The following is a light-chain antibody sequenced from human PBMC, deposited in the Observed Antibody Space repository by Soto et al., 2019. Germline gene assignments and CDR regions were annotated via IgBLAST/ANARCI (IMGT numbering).Light chain of an antibody. CDR2: DAS. CDR1: QNIGKR. V-gene: IGKV1-33*01. J-gene: IGKJ4*01. CDR3: QPYNTLLT. Sequence: PISQTKSTLSASVGDRVTITCQARQNIGKRVNYYQQKPEEAPLVLNYDASYLETGVPSLFSGRGSGTDFTFTISILHPEDIATYCCQPYNTLLTFGGGTKV.